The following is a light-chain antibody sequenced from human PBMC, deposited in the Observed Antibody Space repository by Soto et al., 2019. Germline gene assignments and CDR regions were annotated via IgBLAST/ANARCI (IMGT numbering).Light chain of an antibody. CDR2: KAS. J-gene: IGKJ1*01. V-gene: IGKV1-5*03. CDR1: QSVSNR. CDR3: QQYNTYSWT. Sequence: DIQMTQFPSTLSASVGDSVTITCRASQSVSNRLAWFQQKSGEAPNLLIHKASSLESGVPSRFSGSGSGTEFTLTISSLQSDDFATYYCQQYNTYSWTFGQGSKVDIK.